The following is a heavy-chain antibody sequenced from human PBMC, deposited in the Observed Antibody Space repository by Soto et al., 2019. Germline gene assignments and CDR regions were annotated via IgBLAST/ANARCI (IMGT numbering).Heavy chain of an antibody. J-gene: IGHJ4*02. V-gene: IGHV3-23*01. CDR1: GFTFSTYA. Sequence: EVQLLESGGGLVQPGGSLRLSCAASGFTFSTYAMSWVRQAPGKGLDRVSEISGSGGSADYADSVKGRFTISRDNSKNTLFLQMNSLRAEDTAVYYCAKARFITTMTTLPYYYFDHWGQGSLVTVSS. CDR3: AKARFITTMTTLPYYYFDH. CDR2: ISGSGGSA. D-gene: IGHD3-22*01.